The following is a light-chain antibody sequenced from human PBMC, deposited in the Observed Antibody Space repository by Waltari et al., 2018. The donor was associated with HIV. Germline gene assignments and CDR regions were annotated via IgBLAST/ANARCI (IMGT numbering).Light chain of an antibody. CDR1: VLAKHF. Sequence: SYDLTQSPSLTVSPGQTAKITCSGAVLAKHFAFWYHRKPGQAPLLLIYKDTERPSKIPERFSASTSGTTVTLTISGVRAEDEAEYFCQSADTSGTSVLFGGGTTLTVL. CDR3: QSADTSGTSVL. V-gene: IGLV3-25*03. CDR2: KDT. J-gene: IGLJ2*01.